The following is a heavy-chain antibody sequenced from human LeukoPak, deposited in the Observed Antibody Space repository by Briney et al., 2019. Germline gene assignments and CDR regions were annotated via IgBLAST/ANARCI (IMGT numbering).Heavy chain of an antibody. J-gene: IGHJ4*02. CDR3: ARAYNWNDKFDY. CDR2: INPSGGST. D-gene: IGHD1-1*01. CDR1: GHSFISYY. Sequence: ASVKVSCKASGHSFISYYIHWVRQAPGQGLEWMGIINPSGGSTSYAQNFQGRVTMTRDTSTSTVYMDLSSLTSEDTAVYYCARAYNWNDKFDYWGQGTLVTVSS. V-gene: IGHV1-46*01.